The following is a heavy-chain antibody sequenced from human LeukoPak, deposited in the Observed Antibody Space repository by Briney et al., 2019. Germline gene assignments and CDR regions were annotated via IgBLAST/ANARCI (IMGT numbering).Heavy chain of an antibody. CDR1: GYTFTSYG. D-gene: IGHD4-17*01. V-gene: IGHV1-18*01. CDR3: ARGTVTTGIGYYFDY. Sequence: ASVKVSLKASGYTFTSYGISWVRQAPGQGLEWMGWISAYNGNTNYAQKLQGRVTMTTDTSTSTAYMELRSLRSDDTAVYYCARGTVTTGIGYYFDYWGQGTLVTVSS. CDR2: ISAYNGNT. J-gene: IGHJ4*02.